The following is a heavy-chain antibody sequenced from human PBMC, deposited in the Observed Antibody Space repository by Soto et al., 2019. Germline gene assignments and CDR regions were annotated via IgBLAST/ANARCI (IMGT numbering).Heavy chain of an antibody. V-gene: IGHV1-2*02. CDR1: GYTFTGYY. J-gene: IGHJ6*02. D-gene: IGHD6-13*01. CDR3: ARAPPIAAAGYCYYGMDV. Sequence: QVQLVQSGAEVKKPGASVKVSCKASGYTFTGYYMHWVRQAPGQGLEWMGWINPNSGGTNYAQKFQGRVTMTMDTPISTAYMELSRLRSDDTAVYYCARAPPIAAAGYCYYGMDVWGQGTTVTVSS. CDR2: INPNSGGT.